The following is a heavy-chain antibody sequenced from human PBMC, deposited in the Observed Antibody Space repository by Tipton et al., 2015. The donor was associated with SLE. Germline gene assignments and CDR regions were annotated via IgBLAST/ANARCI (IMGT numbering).Heavy chain of an antibody. CDR1: GGSISSFY. D-gene: IGHD3-22*01. J-gene: IGHJ3*02. CDR2: IYYSGST. V-gene: IGHV4-59*01. Sequence: TLSLTCTVSGGSISSFYWSWIRQPPGKGLEWIGYIYYSGSTNYNPSLKSRVTISVDTSKNRFSLKLSSVTAADTAVYYCARDSFSLRESSARDPGAFDIWGQGTMVTVSS. CDR3: ARDSFSLRESSARDPGAFDI.